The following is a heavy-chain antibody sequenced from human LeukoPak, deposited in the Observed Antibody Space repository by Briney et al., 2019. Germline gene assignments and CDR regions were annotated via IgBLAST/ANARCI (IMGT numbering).Heavy chain of an antibody. CDR2: ISLSGRT. D-gene: IGHD1-26*01. CDR3: SRESGPFCPFGY. J-gene: IGHJ4*02. V-gene: IGHV4-4*02. CDR1: GGSISSTNW. Sequence: SETLSHTCGVSGGSISSTNWWSWVRQPPGQGLEWIGEISLSGRTNYNPSLNSRVTLSLGESKNQLSLNLTSVTAADTAIYYCSRESGPFCPFGYWGQGTLVTVPP.